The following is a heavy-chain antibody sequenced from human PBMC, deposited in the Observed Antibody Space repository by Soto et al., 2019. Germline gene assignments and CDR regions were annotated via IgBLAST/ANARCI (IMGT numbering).Heavy chain of an antibody. CDR3: ARSGYYGSGSYYNGPIYYFDY. D-gene: IGHD3-10*01. CDR2: IIPIFGTA. V-gene: IGHV1-69*06. Sequence: QVQLVQSGAEVKKPGSSVKVSCKASGGTFSSYAISWVRQAPGQGLEWMGGIIPIFGTANYAQKFQGRVTITADKSTSTAYMELSRLRSEDTAVYYCARSGYYGSGSYYNGPIYYFDYWGQGTLVTVSS. CDR1: GGTFSSYA. J-gene: IGHJ4*02.